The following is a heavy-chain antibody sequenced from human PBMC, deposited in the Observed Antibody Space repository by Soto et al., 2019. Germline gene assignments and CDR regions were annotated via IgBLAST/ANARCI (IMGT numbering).Heavy chain of an antibody. V-gene: IGHV2-5*02. CDR3: VYSRRLGHPSGGNSYFWDSCGQGTLVTVSSDV. D-gene: IGHD2-21*02. J-gene: IGHJ6*02. CDR1: GSSLSAEGVG. Sequence: QITLRESGPTVVKPTQTLTLTCTFSGSSLSAEGVGVGWIRQPPGKALEWLALIFWDNDKRHSAFLKSRLTITQATSRNQVAITMANIDPVDTATYYCVYSRRLGHPSGGNSYFWDSCGQGTLVTVSSDVCGQGTTVTVSS. CDR2: IFWDNDK.